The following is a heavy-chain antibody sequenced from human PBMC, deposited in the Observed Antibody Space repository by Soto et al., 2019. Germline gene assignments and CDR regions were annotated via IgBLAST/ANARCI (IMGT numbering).Heavy chain of an antibody. CDR3: ARDFHDNSGLRPNVAGF. CDR1: GFILRTYG. J-gene: IGHJ4*02. Sequence: QVQLVESGGGVVQPGRSLRLSCAASGFILRTYGMHWVRQAPGKGLEWVALIWYDGRYEYYADSVKGRFTISRDNSKNMLYLQMNSLRAEDTAVYYRARDFHDNSGLRPNVAGFWGQGTLVAVSS. CDR2: IWYDGRYE. D-gene: IGHD3-22*01. V-gene: IGHV3-33*01.